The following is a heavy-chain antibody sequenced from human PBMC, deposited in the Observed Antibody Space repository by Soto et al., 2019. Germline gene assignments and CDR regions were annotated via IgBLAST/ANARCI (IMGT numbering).Heavy chain of an antibody. V-gene: IGHV4-31*03. D-gene: IGHD4-17*01. Sequence: QVQLQESGPGLVKPSQTLSLTCTVSGGSISSGGYYWSWIRQHPGKGLEWIGYIYYSGSTYYNPSLKGRVTISVDTSKNQFSLKLSSVTAADTAVYYCARVAYDGDYVSTYYYYYGMDVWGQGTTVTVSS. CDR1: GGSISSGGYY. CDR3: ARVAYDGDYVSTYYYYYGMDV. CDR2: IYYSGST. J-gene: IGHJ6*02.